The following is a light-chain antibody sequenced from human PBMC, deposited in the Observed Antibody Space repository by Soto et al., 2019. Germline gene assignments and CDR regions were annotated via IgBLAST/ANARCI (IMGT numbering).Light chain of an antibody. J-gene: IGLJ1*01. V-gene: IGLV2-14*01. CDR3: SSYTSISIDYV. Sequence: QSALTQPASVSGSPGQSITISCTGTSSDVGGYNYVSWYQQHPGKAPKLMIYEVSNRPSGVSNRFSGSKSGNTASLTISGIQAEDEADYYCSSYTSISIDYVFGTGTKLTVL. CDR1: SSDVGGYNY. CDR2: EVS.